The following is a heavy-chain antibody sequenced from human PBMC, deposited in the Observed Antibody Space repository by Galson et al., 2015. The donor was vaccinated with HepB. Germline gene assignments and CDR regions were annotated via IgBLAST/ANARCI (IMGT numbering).Heavy chain of an antibody. CDR1: GFTFSSYV. V-gene: IGHV3-23*01. D-gene: IGHD6-13*01. J-gene: IGHJ4*02. CDR3: AKDKESYSNIWSTLDS. CDR2: ISGSGGST. Sequence: SLRLSCAASGFTFSSYVMSWVRQAPGKGLEWVSTISGSGGSTSYADSVKGRFTISRDNSKNTLYLQTNSLRAEDTAVYYCAKDKESYSNIWSTLDSWGQGTLVTVSS.